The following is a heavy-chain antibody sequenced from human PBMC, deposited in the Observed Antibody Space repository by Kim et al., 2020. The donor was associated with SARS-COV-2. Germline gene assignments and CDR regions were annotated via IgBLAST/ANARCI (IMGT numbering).Heavy chain of an antibody. CDR1: GFTFNIYG. Sequence: GGSLRLSCVASGFTFNIYGMHWVRQAPGKGLEWVTVISDDGNSEYYADSVKGRFTVSRDNSKNTLHLQMHSLRVEDTAVYYCAKDRGYCSGSTCTTVDYWGQRTLATVSS. J-gene: IGHJ4*01. CDR3: AKDRGYCSGSTCTTVDY. D-gene: IGHD2-15*01. V-gene: IGHV3-30*18. CDR2: ISDDGNSE.